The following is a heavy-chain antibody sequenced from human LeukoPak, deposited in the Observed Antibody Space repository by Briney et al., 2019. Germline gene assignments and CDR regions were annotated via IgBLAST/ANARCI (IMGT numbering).Heavy chain of an antibody. CDR3: ARQISSSSAAFDY. CDR2: IYYSGST. V-gene: IGHV4-59*08. Sequence: SETLSLTCTVSGGSISSYYWSWIRQPPGKGLEWIGYIYYSGSTNYNPSLKSRVTISVDTSKNQFSLKLSSVTAADTAVYYCARQISSSSAAFDYWGQGTLVTVSS. D-gene: IGHD6-6*01. J-gene: IGHJ4*02. CDR1: GGSISSYY.